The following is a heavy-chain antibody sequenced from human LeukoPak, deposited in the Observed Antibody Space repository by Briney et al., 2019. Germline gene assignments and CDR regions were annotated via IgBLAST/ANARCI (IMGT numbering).Heavy chain of an antibody. J-gene: IGHJ1*01. CDR1: GFTFSSYW. CDR2: INSDGSSK. D-gene: IGHD3-10*01. CDR3: ARVYGSGSYYNWGYFHN. Sequence: PGGSLRLSCAASGFTFSSYWMHWVRQAPGKGLVWVSRINSDGSSKSYADSVKGRFTISRDNAKNTLYLQMNSLRAEDTAVYYCARVYGSGSYYNWGYFHNWGQGTLVTVSS. V-gene: IGHV3-74*01.